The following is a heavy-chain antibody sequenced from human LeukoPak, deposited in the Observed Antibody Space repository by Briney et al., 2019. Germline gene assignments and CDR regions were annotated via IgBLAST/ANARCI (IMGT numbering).Heavy chain of an antibody. Sequence: SETLSPTCPVSGGFLNTFYWGWVRPPPREGMEWNGCIYYTGSANYNPSLKSRGTISVDTSKNQFSLKLSSVTAADTAVYYCARGSITVVPAFDIWGQGTMFTVSS. V-gene: IGHV4-59*12. CDR1: GGFLNTFY. CDR2: IYYTGSA. D-gene: IGHD4-23*01. J-gene: IGHJ3*02. CDR3: ARGSITVVPAFDI.